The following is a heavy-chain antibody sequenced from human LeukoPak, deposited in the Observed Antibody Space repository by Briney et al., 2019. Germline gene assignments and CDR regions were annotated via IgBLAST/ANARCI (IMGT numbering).Heavy chain of an antibody. D-gene: IGHD3-9*01. Sequence: ASVKVSCKVSGYTLTELSMHWVRQAPGKGLEWMGGFDPEDGETIYAQKFQGRVTMTEDTSTDTAYMELSSLRSEDTAVYYCATAYRRRYDINWFDPWGQGTLVTVSS. CDR3: ATAYRRRYDINWFDP. CDR1: GYTLTELS. V-gene: IGHV1-24*01. CDR2: FDPEDGET. J-gene: IGHJ5*02.